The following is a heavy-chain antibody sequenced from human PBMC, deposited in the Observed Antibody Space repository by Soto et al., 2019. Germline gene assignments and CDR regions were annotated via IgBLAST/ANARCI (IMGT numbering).Heavy chain of an antibody. V-gene: IGHV5-51*01. CDR3: ARSPHYYGSGSYSQGRPMNYYYGMDV. D-gene: IGHD3-10*01. Sequence: IPKKGLEWMGIIYPGDSDTRYSPSFQGQVTISADKSISTAYLQWSSLKASDTVMYYCARSPHYYGSGSYSQGRPMNYYYGMDVWGQRTTVTVSS. J-gene: IGHJ6*02. CDR2: IYPGDSDT.